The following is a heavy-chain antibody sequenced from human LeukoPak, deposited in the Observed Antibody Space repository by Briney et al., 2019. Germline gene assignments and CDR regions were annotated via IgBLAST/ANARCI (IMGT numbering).Heavy chain of an antibody. CDR3: ARDPRDALRDFDL. CDR2: IIPILGIA. Sequence: SVKVSCKASGYTLTSYGISWVRQAPGQGLEWMGRIIPILGIANYAQKFQGRVTITADKSTSTAYMELSSLRSEDTAVYYCARDPRDALRDFDLWGRGTLVTVSS. D-gene: IGHD2-21*02. J-gene: IGHJ2*01. V-gene: IGHV1-69*04. CDR1: GYTLTSYG.